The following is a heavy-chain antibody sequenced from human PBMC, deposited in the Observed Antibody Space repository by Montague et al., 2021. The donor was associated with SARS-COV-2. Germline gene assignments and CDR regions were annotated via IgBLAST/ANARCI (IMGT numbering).Heavy chain of an antibody. Sequence: SLRLSCAASGFIFSRYSMNWVRQAPGKGLEWVSSISYASNYIYYADSVRGRFTISRDNGKNSLYLQMNSLRVEDTGLYFCARGFPYNVDFWGQGTVVTVSS. CDR1: GFIFSRYS. CDR3: ARGFPYNVDF. D-gene: IGHD1-14*01. V-gene: IGHV3-21*06. CDR2: ISYASNYI. J-gene: IGHJ4*02.